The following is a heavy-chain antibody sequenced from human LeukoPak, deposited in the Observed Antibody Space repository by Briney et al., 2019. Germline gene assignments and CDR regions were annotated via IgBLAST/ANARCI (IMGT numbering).Heavy chain of an antibody. Sequence: GGSLRLSCAASGFTFSSYGMHWVRQAPGKGLEWVAVIWYDGSNKYYADSVKGRFTISRDNSKNTLYLQMNSLRAEDTAVYYCAKDEWELPYFDYWGQGTLVTVSS. CDR1: GFTFSSYG. CDR2: IWYDGSNK. CDR3: AKDEWELPYFDY. V-gene: IGHV3-33*06. D-gene: IGHD1-26*01. J-gene: IGHJ4*02.